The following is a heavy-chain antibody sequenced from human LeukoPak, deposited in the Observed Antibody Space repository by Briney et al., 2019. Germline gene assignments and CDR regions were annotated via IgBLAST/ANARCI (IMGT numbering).Heavy chain of an antibody. CDR1: GFTFSSYS. Sequence: PGGSLRLSCAASGFTFSSYSMNWVRQAPGKGLEWIGEINHSGSTNYNPSLKSRVTISVDTSKNQFSLKLSSVTAADTAVYYCARPYIAAAGYNWFDPWGQGTLVTVSS. V-gene: IGHV4-34*01. CDR2: INHSGST. CDR3: ARPYIAAAGYNWFDP. J-gene: IGHJ5*02. D-gene: IGHD6-13*01.